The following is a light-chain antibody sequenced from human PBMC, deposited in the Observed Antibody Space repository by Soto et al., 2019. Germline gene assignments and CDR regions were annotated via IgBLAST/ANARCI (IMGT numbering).Light chain of an antibody. CDR3: QQYNNWPYT. CDR2: RAS. V-gene: IGKV3-15*01. J-gene: IGKJ2*01. Sequence: EIVMTQSPATLSVSPGGSATLSCRASQHVSSNFAWYRQKPGQAPTLLIYRASTRPTGIPARFSGSGSGTEFTLAISSQQSEDFAVYYCQQYNNWPYTFGQGTKLEIK. CDR1: QHVSSN.